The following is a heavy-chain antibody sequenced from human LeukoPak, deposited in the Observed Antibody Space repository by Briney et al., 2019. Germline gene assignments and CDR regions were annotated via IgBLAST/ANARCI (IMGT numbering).Heavy chain of an antibody. J-gene: IGHJ3*02. V-gene: IGHV4-59*01. Sequence: NPSETLSLTCTVSGGSISTYYWSWIRQPPGKGLEWIGYIYYSGITDYSPSLKSRVTISMDTSKKQFSLKLNSVTAADTALYYCARWEASRVAFDIWGQGTLVTVSS. CDR3: ARWEASRVAFDI. D-gene: IGHD1-26*01. CDR2: IYYSGIT. CDR1: GGSISTYY.